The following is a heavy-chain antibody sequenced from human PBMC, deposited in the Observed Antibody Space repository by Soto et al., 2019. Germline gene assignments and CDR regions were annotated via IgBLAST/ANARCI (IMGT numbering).Heavy chain of an antibody. J-gene: IGHJ4*02. Sequence: GGSLRLSCAASGFTFSRFELHLVRQAPGKGLEWISYISSSGSTAYYASSVEGRFTISRDNANNSVYLQMNSLRAEDTAVYYCARDHINGWKFDYWGRGTLVTVSS. D-gene: IGHD6-19*01. CDR1: GFTFSRFE. CDR2: ISSSGSTA. CDR3: ARDHINGWKFDY. V-gene: IGHV3-48*03.